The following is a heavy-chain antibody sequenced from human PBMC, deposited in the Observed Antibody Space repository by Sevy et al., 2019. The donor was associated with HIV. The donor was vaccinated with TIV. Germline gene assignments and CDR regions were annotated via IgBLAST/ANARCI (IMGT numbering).Heavy chain of an antibody. CDR1: EFSFHDYY. D-gene: IGHD6-13*01. CDR2: ISDNGYNL. Sequence: GGSLRLSCAASEFSFHDYYMSWIRQAPGMGLEYISYISDNGYNLYDADSVRGRFTISRDNAKNSLYLQMNSLRIEDTAVYYCAIAGPYTSRWHFDYWGQGTLVTVSS. V-gene: IGHV3-11*04. J-gene: IGHJ4*02. CDR3: AIAGPYTSRWHFDY.